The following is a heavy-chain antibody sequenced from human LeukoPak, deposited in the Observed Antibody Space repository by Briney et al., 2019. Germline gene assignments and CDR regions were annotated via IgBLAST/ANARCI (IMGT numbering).Heavy chain of an antibody. Sequence: ASVKVSCKASGYTFTSYGISWVRQAPGQGLEWMGWISAYNGNTNYAQKLQGRVTMTTDTSTSTAYMELRSLRSDDTAVYYCARDPRYYDSSGYDSRYFDYWGQGTQVTVSS. CDR2: ISAYNGNT. V-gene: IGHV1-18*01. CDR3: ARDPRYYDSSGYDSRYFDY. J-gene: IGHJ4*02. CDR1: GYTFTSYG. D-gene: IGHD3-22*01.